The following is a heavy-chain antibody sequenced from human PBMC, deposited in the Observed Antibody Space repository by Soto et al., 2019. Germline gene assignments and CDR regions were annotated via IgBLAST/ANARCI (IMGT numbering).Heavy chain of an antibody. CDR3: ARVVRSIGGITGTAYYMDV. J-gene: IGHJ6*03. CDR2: ISAYNGNT. CDR1: GYTFTSYG. D-gene: IGHD1-20*01. Sequence: QVQLVQSGAEVKKPGASVKVSCKASGYTFTSYGISWVRQAPGQGLEWMGWISAYNGNTNYAQKLQGRVTMTTDTSTSTAYMELRSLRSDDMAVYYCARVVRSIGGITGTAYYMDVWGKGTTVTVSS. V-gene: IGHV1-18*03.